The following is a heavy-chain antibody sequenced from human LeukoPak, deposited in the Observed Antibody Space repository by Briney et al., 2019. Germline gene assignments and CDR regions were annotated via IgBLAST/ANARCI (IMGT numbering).Heavy chain of an antibody. CDR1: GNYW. Sequence: GGSLRLSCAASGNYWMHWVRQAPGKGLVWVSHINSDGSWTSYADSVKGRFTISKDNAKNTVYLKMNNLRAEDTAVYYCVSFYEAYWGRGTLVTVSS. D-gene: IGHD2/OR15-2a*01. V-gene: IGHV3-74*01. CDR3: VSFYEAY. CDR2: INSDGSWT. J-gene: IGHJ4*02.